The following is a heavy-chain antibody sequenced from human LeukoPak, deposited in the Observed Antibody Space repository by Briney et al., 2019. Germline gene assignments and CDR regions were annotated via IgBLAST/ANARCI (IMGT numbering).Heavy chain of an antibody. D-gene: IGHD3-9*01. Sequence: PGGSLRLSCAASGFTFSSYAMSWVRQAPGKGLEWVSYISGSGSTIYYADSVKGRFTISRDNAKNSLYLQMNSLRAEDTAVYYCAREGRYFFDYWGQGALVTVSS. J-gene: IGHJ4*02. CDR2: ISGSGSTI. V-gene: IGHV3-48*03. CDR3: AREGRYFFDY. CDR1: GFTFSSYA.